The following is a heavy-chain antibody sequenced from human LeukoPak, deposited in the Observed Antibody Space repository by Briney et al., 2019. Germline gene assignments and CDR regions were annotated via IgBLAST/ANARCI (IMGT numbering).Heavy chain of an antibody. CDR2: INPNSGGT. CDR3: ARDTFWTGTTRAFDY. Sequence: ASVKVSCKASGYTFTGYYMHWVRQAPGQGLEWMGWINPNSGGTNYAQKFQGRVTMTRDTSISTTYLELSRLRSDDTAVYYCARDTFWTGTTRAFDYWGQGTLVTVSS. V-gene: IGHV1-2*02. CDR1: GYTFTGYY. D-gene: IGHD1-1*01. J-gene: IGHJ4*02.